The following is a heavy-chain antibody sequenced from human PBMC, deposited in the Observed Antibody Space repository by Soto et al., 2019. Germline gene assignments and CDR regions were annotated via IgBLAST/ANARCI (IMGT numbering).Heavy chain of an antibody. CDR2: IYYSGNT. Sequence: QVQLQESGPGLVKPSQTLSLTCTVSGGSISSGGYYWSWIRQHPGKGLEWIGYIYYSGNTYYNPSLKSRVTISVDTSKNQFSLKLSSVTAADTAVYYCARVLGDGFCNRVGLGWFDPWGQGTLVTVSS. V-gene: IGHV4-31*03. D-gene: IGHD3-3*01. CDR3: ARVLGDGFCNRVGLGWFDP. J-gene: IGHJ5*02. CDR1: GGSISSGGYY.